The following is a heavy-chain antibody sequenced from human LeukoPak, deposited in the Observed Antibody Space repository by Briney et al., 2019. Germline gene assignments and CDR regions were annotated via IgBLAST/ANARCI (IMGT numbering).Heavy chain of an antibody. D-gene: IGHD6-19*01. V-gene: IGHV3-49*04. CDR2: IRSKAYGGTT. CDR3: TRVRSGSPTFDY. Sequence: GGSLRLFCTASGFTFGDYAMSWVRQAPGKGLEWVGFIRSKAYGGTTEYAASVKGRFTISRDDSKNIAYLQMDSLKTEDTVVYYCTRVRSGSPTFDYWGQGTLVTVSS. J-gene: IGHJ4*02. CDR1: GFTFGDYA.